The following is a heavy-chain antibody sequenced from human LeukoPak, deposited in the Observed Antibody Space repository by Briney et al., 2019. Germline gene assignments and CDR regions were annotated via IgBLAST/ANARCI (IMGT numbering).Heavy chain of an antibody. Sequence: GGSLRLSCSASGFAFSSYAMSWVRQAPGKGLEWVSITSGSGGNPYYADSVKGRFTISRDNSKNTLYLHMNSLRAEDTALYYCAKDTGIILVRGAADYLGQGILVTVSS. CDR2: TSGSGGNP. CDR1: GFAFSSYA. J-gene: IGHJ4*02. CDR3: AKDTGIILVRGAADY. V-gene: IGHV3-23*01. D-gene: IGHD3-10*01.